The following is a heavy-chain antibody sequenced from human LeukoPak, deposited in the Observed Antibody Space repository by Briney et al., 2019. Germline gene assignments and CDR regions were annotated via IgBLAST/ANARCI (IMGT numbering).Heavy chain of an antibody. V-gene: IGHV3-66*02. D-gene: IGHD3-22*01. J-gene: IGHJ4*02. CDR3: ARSVHDTSGYAY. CDR2: MYSGGAT. CDR1: GFTVSSSY. Sequence: GGSLRLSCAASGFTVSSSYMSWVRQAPGKGLEWVSVMYSGGATYYANSVEGRFTISRDYSKNTLNLQMNNLGTEDTAVYFCARSVHDTSGYAYWGQGTLVTVSS.